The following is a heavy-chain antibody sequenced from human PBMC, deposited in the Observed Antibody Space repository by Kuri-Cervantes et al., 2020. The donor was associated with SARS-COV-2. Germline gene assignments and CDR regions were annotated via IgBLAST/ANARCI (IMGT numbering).Heavy chain of an antibody. CDR2: ISYDGSNK. Sequence: SLKISCAASGFTFSTYAMHWVRQAPGKGLEWVAVISYDGSNKYYADSVKGRFTISRDNSENTLYLQMNSLRAEDTAVYYCATTSGSYYNGAFDYWGQGTLVTVSS. CDR3: ATTSGSYYNGAFDY. J-gene: IGHJ4*02. CDR1: GFTFSTYA. D-gene: IGHD1-26*01. V-gene: IGHV3-30-3*01.